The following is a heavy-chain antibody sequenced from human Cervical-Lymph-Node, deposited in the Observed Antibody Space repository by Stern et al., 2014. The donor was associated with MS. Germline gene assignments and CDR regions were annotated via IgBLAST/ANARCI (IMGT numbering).Heavy chain of an antibody. J-gene: IGHJ5*02. V-gene: IGHV1-69*01. CDR1: GGTFSKFP. CDR3: ALSSESSDRWYSLGYDL. D-gene: IGHD6-13*01. Sequence: QVQLVQSGAEVTKPGSSVKVSCKASGGTFSKFPSSWVRQAPGKGLEWMGGIFPVFGTPTYAQEFRGRVTIPADVSTSTVYMELSSLRSDDTAVYYCALSSESSDRWYSLGYDLWGQGTLVTVSS. CDR2: IFPVFGTP.